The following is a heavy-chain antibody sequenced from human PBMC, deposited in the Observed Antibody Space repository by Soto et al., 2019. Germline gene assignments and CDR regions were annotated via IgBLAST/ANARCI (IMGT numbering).Heavy chain of an antibody. Sequence: GGSLRLSCAASGFTFSSYWMHWVRQAPGKGLVWVSRINSDGSSTSYADSVKGRFTISRDNAKNTLYLQMNSLRAEDTAVYYCACLEGIAAAGKVPNYYYYMDVWGKGTTVTVSS. J-gene: IGHJ6*03. V-gene: IGHV3-74*01. CDR1: GFTFSSYW. D-gene: IGHD6-13*01. CDR3: ACLEGIAAAGKVPNYYYYMDV. CDR2: INSDGSST.